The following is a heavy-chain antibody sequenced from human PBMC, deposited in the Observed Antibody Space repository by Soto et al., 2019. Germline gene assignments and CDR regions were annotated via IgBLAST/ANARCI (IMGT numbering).Heavy chain of an antibody. CDR1: GYAFTSYG. D-gene: IGHD2-15*01. Sequence: QLEQPGGEVKKTGASVKVSCKASGYAFTSYGITWVRQAPGQGLEWMGWSSAYSGGAKYALKFRDRGTMPTDPARNTAYMELRRLTSGDTAIYYCARGPRSGFCSGGTCHYFDYWGQGTQVTVSA. CDR3: ARGPRSGFCSGGTCHYFDY. V-gene: IGHV1-18*01. J-gene: IGHJ4*02. CDR2: SSAYSGGA.